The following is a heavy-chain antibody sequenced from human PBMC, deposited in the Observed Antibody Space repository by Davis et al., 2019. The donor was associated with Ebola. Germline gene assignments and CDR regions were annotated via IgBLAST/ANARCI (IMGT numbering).Heavy chain of an antibody. V-gene: IGHV3-43*02. J-gene: IGHJ4*02. CDR1: GFTFSSYE. D-gene: IGHD3-10*01. CDR2: ISGDGGST. CDR3: AKAYYGSGSYSRLGLW. Sequence: GESLKISCAASGFTFSSYEMNWVRQAPGKGLEWVSLISGDGGSTYYADSVKGRFTISRDNSKNSLYLQMNSLRTEDTALYYCAKAYYGSGSYSRLGLWWGQGTLVTVSS.